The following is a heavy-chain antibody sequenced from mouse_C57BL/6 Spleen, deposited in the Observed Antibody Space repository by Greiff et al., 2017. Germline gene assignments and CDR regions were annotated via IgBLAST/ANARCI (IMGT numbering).Heavy chain of an antibody. V-gene: IGHV2-6-1*01. D-gene: IGHD4-1*01. CDR3: ARHGSGFFYNAKDY. CDR1: GFSLTSYG. Sequence: VMLVESGPGLVAPSQSLSITCTVSGFSLTSYGVHWVRQPPGKGLEWLVVIWSDGSTTYNSALKSRLSISKDNSKSQVFLKMNSLQTDDTAMYYCARHGSGFFYNAKDYWGQGTAVTVST. CDR2: IWSDGST. J-gene: IGHJ4*01.